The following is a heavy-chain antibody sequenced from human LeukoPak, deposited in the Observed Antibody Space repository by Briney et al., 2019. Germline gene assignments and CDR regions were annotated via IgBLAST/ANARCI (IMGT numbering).Heavy chain of an antibody. V-gene: IGHV4-39*01. D-gene: IGHD6-6*01. J-gene: IGHJ4*02. CDR2: IYYSGST. Sequence: PSQTLSLTCTVSGGSISSGDYYWGWIRQPPGKGLEWIGSIYYSGSTYYNPSLKSRVTISVDTSKNQFSLKLSSVTAADTAVYYCARQWYGRGQLVDSPADLDYWGQGTLVTVSS. CDR1: GGSISSGDYY. CDR3: ARQWYGRGQLVDSPADLDY.